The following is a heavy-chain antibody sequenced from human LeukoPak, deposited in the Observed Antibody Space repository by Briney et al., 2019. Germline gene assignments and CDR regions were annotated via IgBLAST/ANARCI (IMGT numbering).Heavy chain of an antibody. CDR1: GVSISSSNSY. CDR3: ARDRDVDDFDS. J-gene: IGHJ4*01. Sequence: PSETLSLTCTVSGVSISSSNSYWGWIRQPPGKGLEWIGSIYYSGNTYYNASLKSQVSISIDTSKNQFSLRLTSVTAADTAVYYCARDRDVDDFDSWGHGTLVTVSS. D-gene: IGHD2-15*01. CDR2: IYYSGNT. V-gene: IGHV4-39*02.